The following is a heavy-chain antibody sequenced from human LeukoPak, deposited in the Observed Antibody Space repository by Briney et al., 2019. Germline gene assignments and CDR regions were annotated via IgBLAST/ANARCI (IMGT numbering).Heavy chain of an antibody. Sequence: PGGSLRLSCAASGFTFSSYGMHWVRQAPGKGLEWVAVISYDGSNKYHADSVKGRFTISRDNSKNTLYLQMNSLRAEDTAVYYCAKVRDLDYWGQGTLVTVSS. CDR1: GFTFSSYG. CDR2: ISYDGSNK. V-gene: IGHV3-30*18. D-gene: IGHD5-24*01. CDR3: AKVRDLDY. J-gene: IGHJ4*02.